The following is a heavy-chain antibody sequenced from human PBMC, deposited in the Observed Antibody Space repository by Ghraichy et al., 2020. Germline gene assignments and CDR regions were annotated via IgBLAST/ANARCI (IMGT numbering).Heavy chain of an antibody. CDR3: TREAAGAADY. V-gene: IGHV4-39*02. Sequence: SETLSLTCTVSGGSISTTSYHWGWVRQPPGKGLEWIGSIFYSANTYYSPSLQSRVTISVDTSKNRFSLTLSSMTAADTAVYFCTREAAGAADYWGQGTLVTVSS. J-gene: IGHJ4*02. D-gene: IGHD6-25*01. CDR1: GGSISTTSYH. CDR2: IFYSANT.